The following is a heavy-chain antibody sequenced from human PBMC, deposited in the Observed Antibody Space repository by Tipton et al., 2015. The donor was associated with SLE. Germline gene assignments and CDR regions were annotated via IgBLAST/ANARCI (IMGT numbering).Heavy chain of an antibody. CDR1: GFTFSSYW. CDR3: AREAAGVEMATNTLTG. V-gene: IGHV3-74*01. D-gene: IGHD5-24*01. J-gene: IGHJ4*02. Sequence: GSLRLSCAASGFTFSSYWMHWARQAPGKGLVWVSRINGDGSSTSYADSVKGRFTISRDNAKNTLYLQMNSLRAEDTAVYYCAREAAGVEMATNTLTGWGQGALVTVSS. CDR2: INGDGSST.